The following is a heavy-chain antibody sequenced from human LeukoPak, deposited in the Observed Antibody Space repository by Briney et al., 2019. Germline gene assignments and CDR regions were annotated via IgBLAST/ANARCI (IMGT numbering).Heavy chain of an antibody. J-gene: IGHJ4*02. D-gene: IGHD3/OR15-3a*01. CDR2: ISGGGGNT. CDR3: AKDRGTGFLHDWTVSS. V-gene: IGHV3-23*01. CDR1: GFTYSHYA. Sequence: GGSLRLSCAASGFTYSHYARNWVRQAPGKGLEWVSNISGGGGNTHYADPVRGLITISRDNSKNTLDLQINSLAVEDTALYYCAKDRGTGFLHDWTVSSWGKGTRVTVSS.